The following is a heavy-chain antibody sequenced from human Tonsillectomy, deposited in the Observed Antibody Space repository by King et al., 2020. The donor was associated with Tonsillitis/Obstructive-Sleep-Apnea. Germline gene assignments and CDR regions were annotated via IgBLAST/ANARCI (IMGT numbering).Heavy chain of an antibody. CDR3: TTDGGDYYYYYMDV. CDR1: GFTFSNAW. CDR2: IKSKTDGGTT. Sequence: QLVQSGGGLVKPGGSLRLSCAASGFTFSNAWMSWVRQAPGKGLEWVGRIKSKTDGGTTDYAAPVKGRFTISRDDSKNTLYLQMNSLKTEDTAVYYCTTDGGDYYYYYMDVWGKGTTVTVSS. J-gene: IGHJ6*03. V-gene: IGHV3-15*01. D-gene: IGHD3-16*01.